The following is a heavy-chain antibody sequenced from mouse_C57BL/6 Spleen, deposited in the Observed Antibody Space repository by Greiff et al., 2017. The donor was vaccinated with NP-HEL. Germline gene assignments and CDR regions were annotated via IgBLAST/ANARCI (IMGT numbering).Heavy chain of an antibody. CDR2: IDPEDGET. Sequence: EVKLVESGAELVKPGASVKLSCTASGFNIKDYYMHWVKQRTEQGLEWIGRIDPEDGETKYAPKFQGKATITADTSSNTAYLQLSSLTSEDTAGYYCARYYSNYVDFDYWGQGTTLTVSS. CDR1: GFNIKDYY. J-gene: IGHJ2*01. V-gene: IGHV14-2*01. CDR3: ARYYSNYVDFDY. D-gene: IGHD2-5*01.